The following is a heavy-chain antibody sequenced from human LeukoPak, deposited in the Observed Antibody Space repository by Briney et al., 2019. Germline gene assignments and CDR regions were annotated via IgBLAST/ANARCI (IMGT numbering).Heavy chain of an antibody. J-gene: IGHJ6*03. CDR3: ARVPYSSSLDYYYYYMDV. V-gene: IGHV1-24*01. D-gene: IGHD6-6*01. CDR2: FDPEDGET. Sequence: ASVKVSCKVYGYTLTELSMHWVRQAPGKGLEWVGGFDPEDGETIYAQKFQGRVTITTNTSISTAYMELSSLRSEDTAVYYCARVPYSSSLDYYYYYMDVWGKGTTVTVSS. CDR1: GYTLTELS.